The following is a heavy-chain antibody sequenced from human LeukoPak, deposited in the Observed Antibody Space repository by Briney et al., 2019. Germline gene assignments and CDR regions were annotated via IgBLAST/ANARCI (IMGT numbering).Heavy chain of an antibody. J-gene: IGHJ4*02. D-gene: IGHD6-19*01. CDR3: ARGPPYSSGWLRYFDY. CDR2: MSYDGTNK. V-gene: IGHV3-30-3*01. Sequence: QTGTSLRLSCAASGFTFSIYAIHWVRQAPGKGLEWVAIMSYDGTNKYYADSVKGRLTISRDNSKNTLYLQMNSLRVEDTSVYYCARGPPYSSGWLRYFDYWGQGTLVTVSS. CDR1: GFTFSIYA.